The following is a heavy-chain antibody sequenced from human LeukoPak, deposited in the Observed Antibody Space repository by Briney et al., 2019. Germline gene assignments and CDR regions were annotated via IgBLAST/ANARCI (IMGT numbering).Heavy chain of an antibody. Sequence: SETLSLTCAVSGYSISSGYYWGWIRQPPGKGLEWIGSIYHSGSTYYNPSLKSRVTISVDTSKNQFSLKLSSVTAADTAVYYCARVGRNLGGCSSTSCYNFDYWGQGTLVIVSS. D-gene: IGHD2-2*02. J-gene: IGHJ4*02. CDR3: ARVGRNLGGCSSTSCYNFDY. CDR1: GYSISSGYY. V-gene: IGHV4-38-2*01. CDR2: IYHSGST.